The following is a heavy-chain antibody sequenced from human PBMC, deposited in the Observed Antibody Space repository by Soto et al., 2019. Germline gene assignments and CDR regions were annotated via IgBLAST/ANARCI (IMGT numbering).Heavy chain of an antibody. D-gene: IGHD7-27*01. Sequence: SQTLSLTCAISGDSVSSNSAAWNWIRQSPSRSLEWLGRTYYRSKWYNDYAVSVKSRISINPDTSKNQFSLQLNSVTPEDTAVYYCARVAMALGPHYYYYYYMDVWGKGPTVTVSS. CDR3: ARVAMALGPHYYYYYYMDV. CDR1: GDSVSSNSAA. CDR2: TYYRSKWYN. V-gene: IGHV6-1*01. J-gene: IGHJ6*03.